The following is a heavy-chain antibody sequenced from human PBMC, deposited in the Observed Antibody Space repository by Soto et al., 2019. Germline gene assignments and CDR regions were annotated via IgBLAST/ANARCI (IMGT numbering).Heavy chain of an antibody. CDR3: AREPSSSWSFKPLDY. CDR1: GYTFTSYA. D-gene: IGHD6-13*01. CDR2: INAGNGNT. Sequence: ASGKVSCKASGYTFTSYAMHWVRQAPGQRLEWMGWINAGNGNTKYSQKFQGRVTITRDTSASTAYMELSSLRSEDTAVYYCAREPSSSWSFKPLDYWGQGTLVTVSS. J-gene: IGHJ4*02. V-gene: IGHV1-3*01.